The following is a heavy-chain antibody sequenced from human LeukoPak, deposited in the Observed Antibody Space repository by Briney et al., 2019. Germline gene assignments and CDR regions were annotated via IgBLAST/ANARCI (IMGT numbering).Heavy chain of an antibody. CDR2: FHNSGAS. D-gene: IGHD5-24*01. CDR1: DDSISDYY. CDR3: ARQDGYNFQLDY. J-gene: IGHJ4*02. Sequence: SETLSLTCTVPDDSISDYYRGWIRQPPGKGLEWIGYFHNSGASTYNPSLKSRVTISADTSKNQFSLKLSSVTAADTAVYYCARQDGYNFQLDYWGQGTLVTVSS. V-gene: IGHV4-59*08.